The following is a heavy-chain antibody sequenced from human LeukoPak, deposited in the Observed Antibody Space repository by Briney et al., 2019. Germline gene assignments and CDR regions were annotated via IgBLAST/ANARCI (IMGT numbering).Heavy chain of an antibody. D-gene: IGHD4-23*01. V-gene: IGHV4-59*12. Sequence: SETLSLTCTVSGGSISSYYWSWVRQPPGKGLEWIGYIYYSGSTNYNPSLKSRVTISVDTSKNQFSLKLSSVTAADTAVYYCARSAGDYGGWYFDLWGRGTLVTVSS. CDR3: ARSAGDYGGWYFDL. CDR1: GGSISSYY. J-gene: IGHJ2*01. CDR2: IYYSGST.